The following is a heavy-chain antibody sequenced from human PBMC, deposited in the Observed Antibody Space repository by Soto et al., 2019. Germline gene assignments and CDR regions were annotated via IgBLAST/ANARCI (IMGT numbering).Heavy chain of an antibody. CDR3: ARDEVYDYGGTLFYYYGMDV. J-gene: IGHJ6*02. Sequence: HSRGDTGVNARSYWKNWGSQGPGKGVESVANIKQDGSEKYYVDSVEGRFTISRDNAKNSLYLQMNSLRAEDTAVYYCARDEVYDYGGTLFYYYGMDVWGQGTTVTVSS. D-gene: IGHD4-17*01. V-gene: IGHV3-7*01. CDR1: GVNARSYW. CDR2: IKQDGSEK.